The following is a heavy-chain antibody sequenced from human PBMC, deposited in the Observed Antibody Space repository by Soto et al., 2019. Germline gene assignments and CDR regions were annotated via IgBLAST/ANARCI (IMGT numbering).Heavy chain of an antibody. CDR2: ISSSSSYI. V-gene: IGHV3-21*01. CDR3: ARGSKGVVVAARRFDP. Sequence: EVQLVESGGGLVKPGGSLRLSCAASGFTFSSYSMNWVRQAPGKGLEWVSSISSSSSYIYYADSVKGRFTISRDNAKNSLYLQMNSLRAEYTAVYYCARGSKGVVVAARRFDPWGQGTLVTVSS. D-gene: IGHD2-15*01. J-gene: IGHJ5*02. CDR1: GFTFSSYS.